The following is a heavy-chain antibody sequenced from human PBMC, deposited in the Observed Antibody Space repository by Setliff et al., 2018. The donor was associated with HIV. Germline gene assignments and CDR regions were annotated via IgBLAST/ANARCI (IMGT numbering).Heavy chain of an antibody. Sequence: SVKVSCKASGGTFSSYAISWVRQAPGQGLEWMGRIIPIFDAVNYAQKFQARITINADKSTNTAYMELRSLRSEDTAVYYCARTKYDPSDAFDIWGPGTMVTVSS. D-gene: IGHD1-1*01. CDR3: ARTKYDPSDAFDI. CDR2: IIPIFDAV. CDR1: GGTFSSYA. J-gene: IGHJ3*02. V-gene: IGHV1-69*06.